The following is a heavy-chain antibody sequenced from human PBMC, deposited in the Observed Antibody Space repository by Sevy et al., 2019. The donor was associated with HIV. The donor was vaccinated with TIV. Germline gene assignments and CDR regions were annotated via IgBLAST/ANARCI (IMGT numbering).Heavy chain of an antibody. CDR2: INPNSGAT. Sequence: ASVKVSCKTSGYMFTDYYIHWVRQAPGQGFEWMGWINPNSGATAYAQILQDRVTVTRDTSITTSYMELTGLRSDDTAVYYCATHGKSDYGSLLDYWGQGTLVTVSS. V-gene: IGHV1-2*02. D-gene: IGHD4-17*01. CDR3: ATHGKSDYGSLLDY. CDR1: GYMFTDYY. J-gene: IGHJ4*02.